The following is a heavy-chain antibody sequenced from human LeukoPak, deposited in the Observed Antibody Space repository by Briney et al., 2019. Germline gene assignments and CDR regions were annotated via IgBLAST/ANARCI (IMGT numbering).Heavy chain of an antibody. J-gene: IGHJ4*02. D-gene: IGHD1-26*01. Sequence: PSETLSLTCTVSGGSISSYYWSWIRQPPGKGLEWIGDIYYSGSTNYNPSLKSRVAISVDTSKKQFSLKLSSVTAADTAVYYCASAIVGATFDYWGQGTLVTVSS. CDR2: IYYSGST. CDR1: GGSISSYY. V-gene: IGHV4-59*01. CDR3: ASAIVGATFDY.